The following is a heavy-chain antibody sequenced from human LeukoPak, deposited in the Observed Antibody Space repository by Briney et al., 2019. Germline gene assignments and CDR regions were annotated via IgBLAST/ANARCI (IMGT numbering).Heavy chain of an antibody. D-gene: IGHD3-22*01. Sequence: PSETLSLTCTVSGGSISSGSYYWSWIRQPAGKGLEWIGRIYTSGSTNYNPSLKSRFTISVDTSKNQFSLKLSSVTAADTAVYYCAAGEYYYDSSGYPPMDVWGKGTTVTVSS. CDR3: AAGEYYYDSSGYPPMDV. J-gene: IGHJ6*04. CDR1: GGSISSGSYY. CDR2: IYTSGST. V-gene: IGHV4-61*02.